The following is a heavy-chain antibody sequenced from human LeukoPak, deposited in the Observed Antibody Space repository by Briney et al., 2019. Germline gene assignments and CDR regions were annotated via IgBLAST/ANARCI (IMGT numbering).Heavy chain of an antibody. D-gene: IGHD6-6*01. J-gene: IGHJ4*02. Sequence: GGSLRLSCAASGFTFSSYGMSWVRQAPGKGLEWVSGISGSGGGTYYTDSVKGRFTISRDNSKNTLYLQMNSLTAEDTAVYYCARESFAARWDWGQGALVTVSS. CDR3: ARESFAARWD. CDR2: ISGSGGGT. CDR1: GFTFSSYG. V-gene: IGHV3-23*01.